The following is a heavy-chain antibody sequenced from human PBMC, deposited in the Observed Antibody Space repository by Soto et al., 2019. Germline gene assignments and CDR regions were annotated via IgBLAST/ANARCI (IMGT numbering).Heavy chain of an antibody. D-gene: IGHD7-27*01. V-gene: IGHV3-30*04. CDR2: ISYDGSNK. Sequence: GGSLRLSCAASGFTFSSYAMHWVRQAPGKGLEWVAVISYDGSNKYYADSVKGRFTISRDNSKNTLYLQMNSLRAEDTAVYYCAREGVTGDLEAFDIWGQGTMVTVSS. J-gene: IGHJ3*02. CDR1: GFTFSSYA. CDR3: AREGVTGDLEAFDI.